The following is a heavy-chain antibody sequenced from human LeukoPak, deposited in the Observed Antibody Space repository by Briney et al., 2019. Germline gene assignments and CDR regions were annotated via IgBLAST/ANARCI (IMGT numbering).Heavy chain of an antibody. CDR3: AREYSSGYYEPFDY. Sequence: SETLSLTCTVSGGSISSYYWSWIRQPAGKGLEWIGRIYTSGSTNYNPSLKSRVTMSVDTSKNQFSLKLSSVTAADTAVYYCAREYSSGYYEPFDYWGQGTLVTVSS. CDR1: GGSISSYY. V-gene: IGHV4-4*07. J-gene: IGHJ4*02. CDR2: IYTSGST. D-gene: IGHD3-22*01.